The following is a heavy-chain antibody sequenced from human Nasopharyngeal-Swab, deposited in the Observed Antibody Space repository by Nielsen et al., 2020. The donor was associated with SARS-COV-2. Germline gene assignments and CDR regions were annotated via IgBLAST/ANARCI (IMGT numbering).Heavy chain of an antibody. CDR3: ARLPMRAASGRGAFDI. Sequence: GGSLRLSCTASGYNFSIYCIAWVRRIPGEGLRWMGLIYPGDSDTRYSPSLQGQVTISADRSITTAYLQWSSLKASDTAMYYCARLPMRAASGRGAFDIWGQGTMVTVSS. D-gene: IGHD6-13*01. J-gene: IGHJ3*02. V-gene: IGHV5-51*01. CDR2: IYPGDSDT. CDR1: GYNFSIYC.